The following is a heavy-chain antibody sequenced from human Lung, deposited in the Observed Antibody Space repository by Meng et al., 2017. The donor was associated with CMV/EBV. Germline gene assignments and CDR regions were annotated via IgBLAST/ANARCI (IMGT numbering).Heavy chain of an antibody. J-gene: IGHJ4*02. V-gene: IGHV3-7*01. CDR3: ARDPGYCSSTSCSGFFDY. CDR2: IKQDGSEK. Sequence: GEXXKISCAASGFTFSSYWMSWVRQAPGKGLEWVANIKQDGSEKYYVDSVKGRFTISRDNAKNSLYLQMNSLRAEDTAVYYCARDPGYCSSTSCSGFFDYWXQGTXVTVSS. D-gene: IGHD2-2*01. CDR1: GFTFSSYW.